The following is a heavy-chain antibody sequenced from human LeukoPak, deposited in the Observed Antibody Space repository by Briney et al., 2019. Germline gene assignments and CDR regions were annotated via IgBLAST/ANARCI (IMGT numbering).Heavy chain of an antibody. Sequence: PSETLSLTCTVSGGSISSGGYYWSWIRQPPGKGLEWIGYIYHSGSTYYNPSLKSRVTISVDTSKNQFSLKLSSVTAADTAVYYCARAPRGPDAFDIWGRGTMVTVSS. J-gene: IGHJ3*02. CDR3: ARAPRGPDAFDI. V-gene: IGHV4-30-2*01. D-gene: IGHD3-10*01. CDR2: IYHSGST. CDR1: GGSISSGGYY.